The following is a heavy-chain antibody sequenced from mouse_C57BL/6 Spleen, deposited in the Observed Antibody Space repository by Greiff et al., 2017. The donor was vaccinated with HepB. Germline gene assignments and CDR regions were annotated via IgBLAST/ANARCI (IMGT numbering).Heavy chain of an antibody. CDR2: IYPGDGDT. J-gene: IGHJ2*01. CDR3: ARRGDYGSSQYYFDY. CDR1: GYAFSSSW. D-gene: IGHD1-1*01. Sequence: VQLQQSGPELVKPGASVKISCKASGYAFSSSWMNWVKQRPGKGLEWIGRIYPGDGDTNYNGKFKGKATLTADKSSSTAYMQLSSLTSEDSAVYFCARRGDYGSSQYYFDYWGQGTTLTVSS. V-gene: IGHV1-82*01.